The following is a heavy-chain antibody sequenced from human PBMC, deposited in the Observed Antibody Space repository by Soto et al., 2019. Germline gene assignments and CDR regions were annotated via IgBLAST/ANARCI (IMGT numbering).Heavy chain of an antibody. D-gene: IGHD2-2*01. V-gene: IGHV4-34*01. CDR2: INHSGST. CDR1: GGSFSGYY. CDR3: ARGRFRGLVVVPAAIGSMDV. Sequence: LSLTCAVYGGSFSGYYWSWIRQPPGKGLEWIGEINHSGSTNYNPSLKSRVTISVDTSKNQFSLKLSSVTAADTAVYYCARGRFRGLVVVPAAIGSMDVWGQGTTVTVSS. J-gene: IGHJ6*02.